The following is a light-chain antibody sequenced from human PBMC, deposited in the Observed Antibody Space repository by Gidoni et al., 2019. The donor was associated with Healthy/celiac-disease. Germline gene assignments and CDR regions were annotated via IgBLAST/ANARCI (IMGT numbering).Light chain of an antibody. CDR3: QQYYSTPFT. CDR2: WSA. CDR1: QSVLYSSNNKNY. J-gene: IGKJ3*01. V-gene: IGKV4-1*01. Sequence: DIVMTQSTDSLAVSLVEMATINCKSSQSVLYSSNNKNYLAWYQQKPGQPPKLLIYWSATRESGVPDRFSGSGSGTDFTLTISSLQAEDVAVYYCQQYYSTPFTFGPGTKVDI.